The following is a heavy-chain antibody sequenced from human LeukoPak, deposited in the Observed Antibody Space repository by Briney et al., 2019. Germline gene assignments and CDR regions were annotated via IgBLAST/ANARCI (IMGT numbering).Heavy chain of an antibody. CDR1: GYTFTSYD. Sequence: ASVKVSCKASGYTFTSYDINWVRQATGQRLEWMGWINAGNGNTKYSQKFQGRVTITRDTSASTAYMELSSLRSEDTAVYYCARDGAAAGLEYFDYWGQGTLVTVSS. V-gene: IGHV1-3*01. CDR3: ARDGAAAGLEYFDY. D-gene: IGHD6-13*01. J-gene: IGHJ4*02. CDR2: INAGNGNT.